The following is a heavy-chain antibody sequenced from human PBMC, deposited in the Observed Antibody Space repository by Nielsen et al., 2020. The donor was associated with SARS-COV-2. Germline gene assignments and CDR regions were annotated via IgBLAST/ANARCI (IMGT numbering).Heavy chain of an antibody. Sequence: SETLSLTCTVSGGSISSYSWSWIRQPPGKSLEWIGYIYHSGSTYYNPSLKSRVTISVDRSKNQFSLKLSSVTAADTAVYYCARAITIFGVVMNNWFDPWGQGTLVTVSS. V-gene: IGHV4-30-2*01. CDR3: ARAITIFGVVMNNWFDP. J-gene: IGHJ5*02. D-gene: IGHD3-3*01. CDR1: GGSISSYS. CDR2: IYHSGST.